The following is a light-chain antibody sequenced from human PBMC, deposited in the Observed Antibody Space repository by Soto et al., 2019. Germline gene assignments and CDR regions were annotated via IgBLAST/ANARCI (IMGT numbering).Light chain of an antibody. Sequence: EIVLTQSPATLSLSPGERATLSCRASQSLSSSYLAWYQQKPGQAPRLLIYGASSRATGIPDRFSGSGSGTDFTLTISSLEPEDFAVYYCQQYGSSPTTFGQGTKVEIK. V-gene: IGKV3-20*01. CDR2: GAS. CDR1: QSLSSSY. CDR3: QQYGSSPTT. J-gene: IGKJ1*01.